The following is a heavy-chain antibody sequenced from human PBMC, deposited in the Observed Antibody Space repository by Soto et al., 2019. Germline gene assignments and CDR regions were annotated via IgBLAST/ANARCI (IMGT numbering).Heavy chain of an antibody. CDR2: INWNGDST. V-gene: IGHV3-20*04. D-gene: IGHD2-15*01. CDR3: ARGKRYSSGANCYSVLLF. CDR1: GFTFDDYG. Sequence: EVQLVESGGGVVRPGGSLRLSCAASGFTFDDYGMSWVRQAPGKGLEWVCGINWNGDSTGYADSVKGRFTISRDNAKNSLYLQMNSLRAEDTALYYCARGKRYSSGANCYSVLLFWGQGTLVTVSS. J-gene: IGHJ4*02.